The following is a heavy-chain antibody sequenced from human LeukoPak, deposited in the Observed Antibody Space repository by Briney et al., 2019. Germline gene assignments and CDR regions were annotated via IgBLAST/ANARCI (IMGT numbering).Heavy chain of an antibody. V-gene: IGHV3-9*01. CDR3: AKDIQWLAYSLDY. CDR2: ISWNSGSI. Sequence: GGSLRLSCAASGFTFDDYAMHWVRQAPGKGLEWVSGISWNSGSIGYADSVKGRFTISRGNAKNSLYLQMNSLRAEDTALYYCAKDIQWLAYSLDYWGQGTLVTVSS. J-gene: IGHJ4*02. D-gene: IGHD6-19*01. CDR1: GFTFDDYA.